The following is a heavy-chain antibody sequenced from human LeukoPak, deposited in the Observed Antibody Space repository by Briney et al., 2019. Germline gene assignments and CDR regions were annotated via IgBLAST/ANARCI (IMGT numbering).Heavy chain of an antibody. CDR2: ISSSGSTI. CDR3: AGGTLNIPGEHGAFDY. J-gene: IGHJ4*02. Sequence: GGSPRLSCAASGFTFSSYEMNWVRQAPGKGLEWVSYISSSGSTIYYADSVKGRFTISRDNAKNSLYLQMNSLRAEDTAVYYCAGGTLNIPGEHGAFDYWGQGTLVTVSS. V-gene: IGHV3-48*03. CDR1: GFTFSSYE. D-gene: IGHD1-14*01.